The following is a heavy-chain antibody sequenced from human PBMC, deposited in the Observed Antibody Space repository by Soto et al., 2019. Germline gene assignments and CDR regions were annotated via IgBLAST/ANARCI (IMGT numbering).Heavy chain of an antibody. J-gene: IGHJ4*02. CDR1: GASVSTAY. Sequence: QVQLQESGPGLVKTSETLSLTCTVSGASVSTAYWNWFRQAAGSRLEWIGRIHASGTTNYNPSLSRRVTMSVDTDNNQVSLQVSSVTAAVTAVYYWARDLHGLGASGWLIDSSGQGTLFSVYS. CDR3: ARDLHGLGASGWLIDS. V-gene: IGHV4-4*07. CDR2: IHASGTT. D-gene: IGHD6-19*01.